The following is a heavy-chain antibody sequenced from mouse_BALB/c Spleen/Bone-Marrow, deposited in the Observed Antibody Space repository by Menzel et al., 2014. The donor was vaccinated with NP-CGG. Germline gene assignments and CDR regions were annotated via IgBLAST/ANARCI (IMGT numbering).Heavy chain of an antibody. J-gene: IGHJ3*01. V-gene: IGHV1-74*04. Sequence: VQLQESGAELVRPGASVKLSCEASGYSFTSYWMNWVKQRPGQGLEWIGMIHLSDSESRLNPKFKDKATLTVDKSSSTAYMQLSSPTSEDSAVYYCTRYDLTTRAFAYWGQGTLVTVSA. CDR2: IHLSDSES. D-gene: IGHD3-3*01. CDR3: TRYDLTTRAFAY. CDR1: GYSFTSYW.